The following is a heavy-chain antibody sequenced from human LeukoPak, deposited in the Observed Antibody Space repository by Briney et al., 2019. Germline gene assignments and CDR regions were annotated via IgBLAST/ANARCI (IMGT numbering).Heavy chain of an antibody. D-gene: IGHD2-2*01. Sequence: GGSLRLSCAASGFTFSSYGIHWVRQAPGKGLEWVAVISYDGSNKYYADSVKGRFTISRDNSKNTLYLQMNSLRAEDTAVYYCAKARNRYCSSTSCFYGMDVWGQGTTVTVSS. J-gene: IGHJ6*02. CDR2: ISYDGSNK. CDR1: GFTFSSYG. CDR3: AKARNRYCSSTSCFYGMDV. V-gene: IGHV3-30*18.